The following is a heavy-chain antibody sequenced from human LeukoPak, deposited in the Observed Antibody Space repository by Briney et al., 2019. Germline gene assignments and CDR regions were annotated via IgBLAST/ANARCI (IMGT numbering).Heavy chain of an antibody. D-gene: IGHD6-13*01. Sequence: ASVKVSCKASGYTFTSYGISWVRQAPGQGLEWMGWISAYNGNTNYAQKLQGRVTMTRNTSISTAYMELSSLRSEDTAVYYCARSRSSWSLYYYYYMDVWGKGTTVTVSS. V-gene: IGHV1-18*01. J-gene: IGHJ6*03. CDR1: GYTFTSYG. CDR3: ARSRSSWSLYYYYYMDV. CDR2: ISAYNGNT.